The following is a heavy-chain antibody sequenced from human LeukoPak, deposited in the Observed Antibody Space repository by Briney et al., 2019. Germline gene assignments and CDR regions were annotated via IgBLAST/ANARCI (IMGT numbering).Heavy chain of an antibody. CDR3: ASSAGTPDAFDI. CDR2: IFSGGST. J-gene: IGHJ3*02. Sequence: GGSLRLSCAASGFTVSSNYMSWVRQDPGKGLEWVSVIFSGGSTYYADSVKGRFTISRDNSKNTLYLQMNSLRAEDTAVYYCASSAGTPDAFDIWGQGTMVTVSS. V-gene: IGHV3-53*01. CDR1: GFTVSSNY. D-gene: IGHD1-26*01.